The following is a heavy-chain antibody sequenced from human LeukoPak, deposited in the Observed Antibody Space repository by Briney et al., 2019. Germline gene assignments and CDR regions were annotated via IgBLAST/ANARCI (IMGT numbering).Heavy chain of an antibody. CDR2: ISSSSSYI. Sequence: GGSLRLSCAASGFTFSSYSMNWVRQAPGKGLEWVSSISSSSSYIYYADSVKGRFTISRDNAKNSLYLQMNGLRAEDTAVYYCARDGGYRKLYYYYYYYMDVWGKGTTVTVSS. CDR3: ARDGGYRKLYYYYYYYMDV. CDR1: GFTFSSYS. D-gene: IGHD3-16*02. J-gene: IGHJ6*03. V-gene: IGHV3-21*01.